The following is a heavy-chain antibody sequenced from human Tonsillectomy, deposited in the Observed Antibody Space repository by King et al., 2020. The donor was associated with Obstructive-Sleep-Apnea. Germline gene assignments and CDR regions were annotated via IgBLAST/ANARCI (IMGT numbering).Heavy chain of an antibody. D-gene: IGHD3-10*01. CDR1: GFTFSTYA. CDR2: INRRGTT. Sequence: VQLVESGGGLVQPGGSLRLSCAASGFTFSTYAICWVRQLPGKGLELVPAINRRGTTFYAGSVRGRFTISRDNSKYTVDLQVNSLRAEDTAIYYCAKEGGGSGVYWVDSWGQGTLVTVSS. J-gene: IGHJ4*02. CDR3: AKEGGGSGVYWVDS. V-gene: IGHV3-23*04.